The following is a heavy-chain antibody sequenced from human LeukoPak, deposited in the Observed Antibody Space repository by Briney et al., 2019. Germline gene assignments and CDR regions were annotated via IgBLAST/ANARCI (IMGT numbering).Heavy chain of an antibody. Sequence: GGSLRLSCAASGFTFSSYSMNWVRQAPGKGLEWVSSISSSSSYIYYADSVKGRFTISRDNAKNSLYLQMNSLRAEDTAVYYCARRASPYGMDVWGQGTTATVSS. V-gene: IGHV3-21*01. CDR2: ISSSSSYI. D-gene: IGHD1-26*01. CDR3: ARRASPYGMDV. J-gene: IGHJ6*02. CDR1: GFTFSSYS.